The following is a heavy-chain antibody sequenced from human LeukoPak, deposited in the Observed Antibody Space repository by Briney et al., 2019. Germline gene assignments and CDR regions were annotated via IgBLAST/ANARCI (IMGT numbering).Heavy chain of an antibody. CDR2: IYYSGST. J-gene: IGHJ5*02. CDR1: GGSFSGYY. D-gene: IGHD6-13*01. CDR3: ARVWVAAAGLGFSGCDP. Sequence: SETLSLTCAVYGGSFSGYYWSWIRQPPGKGLEWIGEIYYSGSTNYNPSLKSRVTISVDTSKNQFSLKLSSVTAADTAVYYCARVWVAAAGLGFSGCDPGRQGTVVSV. V-gene: IGHV4-34*01.